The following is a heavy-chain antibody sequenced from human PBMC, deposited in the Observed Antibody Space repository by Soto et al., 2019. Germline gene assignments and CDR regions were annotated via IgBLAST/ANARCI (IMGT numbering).Heavy chain of an antibody. Sequence: QTGGSLRLSCAASRFTFYSYAMSWVRQAPGKGLEWVSVISGRGDTTYYGDSVKGRFTISRDNSKNTLYLQMNSLRAEDTAVYYCAKGFWAVAGTRYFDYWGQGTLVTVSS. V-gene: IGHV3-23*01. CDR3: AKGFWAVAGTRYFDY. CDR1: RFTFYSYA. J-gene: IGHJ4*02. D-gene: IGHD6-19*01. CDR2: ISGRGDTT.